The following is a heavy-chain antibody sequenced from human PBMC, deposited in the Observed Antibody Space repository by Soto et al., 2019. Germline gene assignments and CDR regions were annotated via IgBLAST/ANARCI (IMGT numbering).Heavy chain of an antibody. D-gene: IGHD2-15*01. V-gene: IGHV3-30*18. CDR1: GFTFSSYG. CDR3: AKAPYPAWGSGPNWFDP. J-gene: IGHJ5*02. CDR2: ISYDGSNK. Sequence: PGGSLRLSCAASGFTFSSYGMHWVRQAPGKGLEWVAVISYDGSNKYYADSVKGRFTISRDNSKNTLYLQMNSLRAEDTAVYYCAKAPYPAWGSGPNWFDPWGQGTLVTVSS.